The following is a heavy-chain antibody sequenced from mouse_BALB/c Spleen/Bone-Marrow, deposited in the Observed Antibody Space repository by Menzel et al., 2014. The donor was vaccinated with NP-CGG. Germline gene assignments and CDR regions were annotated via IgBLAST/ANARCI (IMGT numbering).Heavy chain of an antibody. D-gene: IGHD4-1*01. V-gene: IGHV1-15*01. Sequence: QVQLQQSGAELVRPGASVTLSCKASGYTFTDYEMHWVKQTPVHGLEWIGAIDPETDDTAYNQKFKGKATLTADKSSSTAYMELRSLTSEDSAVYYCTRRTGDPYWGQGTLVTVSA. CDR3: TRRTGDPY. J-gene: IGHJ3*01. CDR2: IDPETDDT. CDR1: GYTFTDYE.